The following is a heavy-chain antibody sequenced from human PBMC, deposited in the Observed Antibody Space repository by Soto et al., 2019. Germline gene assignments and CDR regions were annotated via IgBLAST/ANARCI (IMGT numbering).Heavy chain of an antibody. D-gene: IGHD1-1*01. CDR2: ISAYNGNT. CDR1: CYTFTIYG. J-gene: IGHJ6*04. Sequence: GASVNVSFKASCYTFTIYGIILSLHSPGQGLEWMGWISAYNGNTNYAQKLQGIVTMTTDTSTSTAYMELRSLRSDDTAVYYCARDDVALGGRGMEVWGKGNTVNVSS. V-gene: IGHV1-18*01. CDR3: ARDDVALGGRGMEV.